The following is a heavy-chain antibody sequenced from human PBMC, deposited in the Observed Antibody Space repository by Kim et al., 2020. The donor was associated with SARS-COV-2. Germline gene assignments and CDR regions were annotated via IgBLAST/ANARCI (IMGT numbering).Heavy chain of an antibody. D-gene: IGHD5-12*01. Sequence: GGSLRLSCAASGFTFSSYAMHWVRQAPGKGLEWVAVISYDGSNKYYADSVKGRFTISRDNSKNTLYLQMNSLRAEDTAVYYCASLKMATIERSADYWGQGTLVTVSS. CDR1: GFTFSSYA. CDR3: ASLKMATIERSADY. V-gene: IGHV3-30-3*01. J-gene: IGHJ4*02. CDR2: ISYDGSNK.